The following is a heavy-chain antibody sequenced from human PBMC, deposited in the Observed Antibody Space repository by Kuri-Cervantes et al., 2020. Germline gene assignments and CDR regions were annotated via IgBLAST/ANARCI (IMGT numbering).Heavy chain of an antibody. CDR1: GYTFTGYY. V-gene: IGHV1-2*02. CDR2: INPNSGGT. J-gene: IGHJ4*02. Sequence: ASVNVSCKASGYTFTGYYMHWVRQAPGQGLEWMGWINPNSGGTNYAQKFQGRVTMTRDTSISTAYMELSRLRSEDTAVYYCARDGIRGTIFGVVINPYVYWGQGTLVTVSS. CDR3: ARDGIRGTIFGVVINPYVY. D-gene: IGHD3-3*01.